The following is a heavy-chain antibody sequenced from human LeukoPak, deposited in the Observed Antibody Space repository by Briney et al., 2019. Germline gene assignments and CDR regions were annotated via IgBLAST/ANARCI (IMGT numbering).Heavy chain of an antibody. J-gene: IGHJ4*02. CDR2: LHYSGST. CDR3: ARHPQWPSGYFDY. Sequence: PSETLSLTCTVSGGSINSSTDYWGWIRQPPGKGLEWIGDLHYSGSTYYNPSLKSRVAISVDTSKNQFSLKLSSVTAADTAVYYCARHPQWPSGYFDYWGQGTLVTVSS. CDR1: GGSINSSTDY. D-gene: IGHD6-19*01. V-gene: IGHV4-39*01.